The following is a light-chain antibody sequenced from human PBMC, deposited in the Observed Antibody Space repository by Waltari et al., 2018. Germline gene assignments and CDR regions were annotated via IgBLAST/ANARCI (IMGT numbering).Light chain of an antibody. CDR2: GKN. V-gene: IGLV3-19*01. Sequence: SSELTQDPAVSVALGQTVRITCQGDSLRTYSVSWFHQKPGQAPALVIYGKNNRPSGIPDRFSASSSGSTASLTIIGAQAEDEADYYYHSRDSSGDVLIGGGTKLTVV. J-gene: IGLJ2*01. CDR3: HSRDSSGDVL. CDR1: SLRTYS.